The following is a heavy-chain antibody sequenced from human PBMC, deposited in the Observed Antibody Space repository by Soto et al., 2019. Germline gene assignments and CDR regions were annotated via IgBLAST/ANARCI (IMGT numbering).Heavy chain of an antibody. CDR3: ARGVTIFVVAPARWFDP. J-gene: IGHJ5*02. CDR2: INHSGST. D-gene: IGHD3-3*01. Sequence: QVQLQQWGAGLLKPSETLSLTCAVYGGSFSGYYLSWIRQPPGKGLEWIGEINHSGSTNYNPSLKSGVTISVDTSKNQFSLKLSSVTAADTAVYYCARGVTIFVVAPARWFDPWGQGTLVTVSS. V-gene: IGHV4-34*01. CDR1: GGSFSGYY.